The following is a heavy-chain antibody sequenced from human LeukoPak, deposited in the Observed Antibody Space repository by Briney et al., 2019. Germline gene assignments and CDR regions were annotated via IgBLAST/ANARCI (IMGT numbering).Heavy chain of an antibody. CDR1: GYTFTGYY. CDR2: INPNSGGT. D-gene: IGHD3-3*01. CDR3: ARDRVYYDFWSGYHSPYFDY. V-gene: IGHV1-2*02. J-gene: IGHJ4*02. Sequence: ASVKVSCKASGYTFTGYYMHWVRQAPGQGLEWMGWINPNSGGTNYAQKFQGRVTMTRDTSISTAYMELSRLRSDDTAVYYCARDRVYYDFWSGYHSPYFDYWGQGTLVTVSS.